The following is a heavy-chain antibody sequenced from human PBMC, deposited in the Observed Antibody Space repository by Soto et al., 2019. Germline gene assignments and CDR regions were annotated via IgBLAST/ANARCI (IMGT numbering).Heavy chain of an antibody. V-gene: IGHV1-69*01. Sequence: QVQLVQSGAEVKKPGSSVKVSCKASGGTFSSYAISWVRQAPGQGLEWMGGIIPIFGTANYAQKFQGRVTITADESTSTAYMELSSLRSEDTAVYYCAREGIAVACTGYYYYGMDVWGQGTTVTVSS. CDR1: GGTFSSYA. D-gene: IGHD6-19*01. CDR2: IIPIFGTA. J-gene: IGHJ6*02. CDR3: AREGIAVACTGYYYYGMDV.